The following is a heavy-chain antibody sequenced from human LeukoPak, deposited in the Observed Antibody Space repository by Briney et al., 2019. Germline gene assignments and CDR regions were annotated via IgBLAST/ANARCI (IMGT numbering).Heavy chain of an antibody. CDR3: ARASLLPGHTAMGTGCAFDI. Sequence: SQTLSLTCTVSGGSLSGYYSSCIRQPAGKGLERIWRIYTSGSTNYNPSLKSRVTMSLDTSKNQFSLKLSSVTAADTAVYYPARASLLPGHTAMGTGCAFDIWGQGTMVTVSS. CDR1: GGSLSGYY. V-gene: IGHV4-4*07. J-gene: IGHJ3*02. CDR2: IYTSGST. D-gene: IGHD5-18*01.